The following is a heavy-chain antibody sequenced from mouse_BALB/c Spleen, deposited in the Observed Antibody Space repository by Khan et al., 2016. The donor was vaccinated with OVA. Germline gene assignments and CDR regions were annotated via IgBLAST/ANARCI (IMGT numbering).Heavy chain of an antibody. CDR3: ARRGDGYYGAMDY. D-gene: IGHD2-3*01. Sequence: DVQLQESGPGLVKPSQSLSLTCTVTGYSITSDYAWNWIRQFPGNKLEWMGYISYSGSTSYNPSLKSRISITRDTSKNQFFLQLNSVTTDDTATYYGARRGDGYYGAMDYWGQGTSVTVSS. V-gene: IGHV3-2*02. CDR1: GYSITSDYA. J-gene: IGHJ4*01. CDR2: ISYSGST.